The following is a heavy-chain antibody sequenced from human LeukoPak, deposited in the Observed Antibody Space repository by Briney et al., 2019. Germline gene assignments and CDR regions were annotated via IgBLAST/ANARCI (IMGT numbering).Heavy chain of an antibody. D-gene: IGHD1-14*01. V-gene: IGHV3-48*03. Sequence: PGGSLRLSCAASGFTFNTYEMNWVRQTPAKGLEWLSYISSSGGTTYYADSVKGRFTISRDNAKSSLHLQMNNLRAEDTAVYYCARCTRTTVTAFDYWGQGTLVTVSS. CDR2: ISSSGGTT. J-gene: IGHJ4*02. CDR1: GFTFNTYE. CDR3: ARCTRTTVTAFDY.